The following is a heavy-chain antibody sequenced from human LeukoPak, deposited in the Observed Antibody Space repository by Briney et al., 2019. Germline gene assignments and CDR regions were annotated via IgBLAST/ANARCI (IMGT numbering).Heavy chain of an antibody. CDR1: GXTFSSYA. D-gene: IGHD3-10*01. Sequence: GKSLRLSCAASGXTFSSYAMHWVRQAPGKGLEWVAVISYDGSNKYYADSVKGRFTISRDNSKNTLYLQMNSLRAEDTAVYYCARVINNWFDPWGQGTLVTVSS. J-gene: IGHJ5*02. V-gene: IGHV3-30-3*01. CDR2: ISYDGSNK. CDR3: ARVINNWFDP.